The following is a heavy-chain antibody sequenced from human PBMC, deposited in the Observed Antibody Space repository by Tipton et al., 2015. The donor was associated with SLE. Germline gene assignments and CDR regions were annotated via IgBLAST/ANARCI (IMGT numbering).Heavy chain of an antibody. D-gene: IGHD6-13*01. CDR2: IYYSGRT. CDR1: GGSISSYY. CDR3: ARLNRYSSHGVFDY. J-gene: IGHJ4*02. Sequence: TLSLTCTVSGGSISSYYWSWIRQPPGKGLEWIGYIYYSGRTNYNPSLKSRVTISVDTSKNQFSLKLSSVTAADTAVYYCARLNRYSSHGVFDYWGQGTLVTVSS. V-gene: IGHV4-59*12.